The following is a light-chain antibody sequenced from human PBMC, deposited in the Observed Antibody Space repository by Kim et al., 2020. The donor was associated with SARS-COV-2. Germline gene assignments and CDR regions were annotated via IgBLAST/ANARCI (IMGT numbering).Light chain of an antibody. CDR3: QQSYRTPSS. CDR1: QSISIY. Sequence: STSVGDRATFPCGATQSISIYLHWYQQTPGKSPKLLIDAASSLQSGVPSRFGGSGSRRDFTLTISSLQPEEFATYYGQQSYRTPSSFGQGTKLEI. CDR2: AAS. J-gene: IGKJ2*01. V-gene: IGKV1-39*01.